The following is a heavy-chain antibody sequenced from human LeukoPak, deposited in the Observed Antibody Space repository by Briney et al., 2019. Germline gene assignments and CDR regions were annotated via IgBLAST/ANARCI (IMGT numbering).Heavy chain of an antibody. J-gene: IGHJ5*02. D-gene: IGHD2-15*01. CDR2: IIPIFGTA. V-gene: IGHV1-69*13. Sequence: AASVKVSCKASGGTFSSYAISWVRQAPGQGLEWMGGIIPIFGTANYAQKFQGRVTITPDESTSTAYMELRSLRSDDTAVYYCARAGAVVDNWFDPWGQGTLVTVSS. CDR3: ARAGAVVDNWFDP. CDR1: GGTFSSYA.